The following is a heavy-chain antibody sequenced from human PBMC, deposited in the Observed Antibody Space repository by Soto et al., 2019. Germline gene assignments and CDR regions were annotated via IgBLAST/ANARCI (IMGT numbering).Heavy chain of an antibody. CDR1: GYSFTTYW. J-gene: IGHJ4*02. CDR2: INPGDSDT. Sequence: PGESLKISCKGSGYSFTTYWIGWVRQMPGKGLEWMGIINPGDSDTRYSPSFQGQVTISADKSISTAYLHYSSLKASDTAMYYCARRDSSGFPDYWGQGTLVTVSS. CDR3: ARRDSSGFPDY. V-gene: IGHV5-51*01. D-gene: IGHD3-22*01.